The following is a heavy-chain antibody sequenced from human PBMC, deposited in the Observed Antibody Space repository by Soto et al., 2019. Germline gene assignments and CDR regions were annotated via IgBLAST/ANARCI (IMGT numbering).Heavy chain of an antibody. J-gene: IGHJ3*02. CDR2: MSYDGTNK. D-gene: IGHD3-22*01. V-gene: IGHV3-30-3*01. CDR3: ARDLYYYDGSGNAFDI. Sequence: QVQLVESGGGVVQPGRSLRLSCAASGFTFSGYAMHWVRQAPGKGLEWVALMSYDGTNKYYADSVRGRFTISRDNSKNTLYLQMNILRAEDTAVYYCARDLYYYDGSGNAFDIWGQGTMVTVSS. CDR1: GFTFSGYA.